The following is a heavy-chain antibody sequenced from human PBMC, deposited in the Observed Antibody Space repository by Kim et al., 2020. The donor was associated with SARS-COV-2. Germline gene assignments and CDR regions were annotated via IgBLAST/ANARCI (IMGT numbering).Heavy chain of an antibody. Sequence: YYADFVKGRFTMSKDNDKNSRYLEMNSLRAEDTAIYYCASLDSAQVPGVFWGQGTLVTVSS. J-gene: IGHJ4*02. CDR3: ASLDSAQVPGVF. D-gene: IGHD3-10*01. V-gene: IGHV3-7*03.